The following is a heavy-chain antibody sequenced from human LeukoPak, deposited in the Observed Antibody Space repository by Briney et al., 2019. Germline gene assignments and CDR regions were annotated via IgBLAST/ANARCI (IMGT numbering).Heavy chain of an antibody. CDR2: ISAQNGNT. D-gene: IGHD3-10*01. CDR1: GYTFINYA. Sequence: ASVTVSCKASGYTFINYAISWVRQAPGQGLEWMGWISAQNGNTKYAQKLQGRVTMTADTSTSTAYMELRSLRSDDTAVYYCARSQTTGFGESIHYWGQGTLVTVSS. J-gene: IGHJ4*02. CDR3: ARSQTTGFGESIHY. V-gene: IGHV1-18*01.